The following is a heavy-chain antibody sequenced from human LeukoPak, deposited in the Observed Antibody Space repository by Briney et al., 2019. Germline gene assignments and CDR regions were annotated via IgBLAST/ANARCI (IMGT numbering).Heavy chain of an antibody. D-gene: IGHD1-20*01. CDR1: GGSFSSSNW. CDR2: IYHSGST. CDR3: ANKDYNWNYYY. J-gene: IGHJ4*02. V-gene: IGHV4-4*02. Sequence: SETLSLTCAVSGGSFSSSNWWSWVRQPPGKGLELSGEIYHSGSTIYNRFLNSRVTISVDKSKHQFSLKLSSVTAADTAMYYCANKDYNWNYYYWGQGTLVTVSS.